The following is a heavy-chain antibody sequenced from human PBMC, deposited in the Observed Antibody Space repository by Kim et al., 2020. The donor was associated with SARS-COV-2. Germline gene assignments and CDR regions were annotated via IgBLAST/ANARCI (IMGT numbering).Heavy chain of an antibody. J-gene: IGHJ5*02. CDR2: IYYSGST. Sequence: SETLSLTCTVSGGSISSYYWSWIRQPPGKGLEWIGYIYYSGSTNYNPSLKSRVTISVDTSKNQFSLKLSSVTAADTAVYYCARDLADLGGWFDPWGQGTLVTVSS. V-gene: IGHV4-59*13. CDR1: GGSISSYY. D-gene: IGHD3-16*01. CDR3: ARDLADLGGWFDP.